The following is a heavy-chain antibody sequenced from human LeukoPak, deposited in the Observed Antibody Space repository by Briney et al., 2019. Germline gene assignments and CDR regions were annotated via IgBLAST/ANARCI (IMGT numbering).Heavy chain of an antibody. V-gene: IGHV3-33*01. CDR3: TRDADTSGHYDIFDI. J-gene: IGHJ3*02. CDR2: MWSDGIRK. Sequence: PGRSLKLSCGTSGFTFSYYGIHWVRQAPGKGLEWVAVMWSDGIRKYYTDSVKGRFTVSRDTSKNTQYLEMSSLRVEDTAVYYCTRDADTSGHYDIFDIWGQGTMVTVSS. CDR1: GFTFSYYG. D-gene: IGHD6-19*01.